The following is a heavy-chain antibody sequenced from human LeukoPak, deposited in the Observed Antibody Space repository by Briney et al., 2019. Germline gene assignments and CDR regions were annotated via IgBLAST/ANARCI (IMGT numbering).Heavy chain of an antibody. CDR3: AKDMYYYGSGYADWFDP. D-gene: IGHD3-10*01. J-gene: IGHJ5*02. Sequence: AGGSLRLSCAASGFTFSSYGMHWVRQAPGKGLEWVAVISYDGSNKYYADSVKGRFTISRDNSKNTLYLQMNSLRAEDTAVYYCAKDMYYYGSGYADWFDPWGQGTLVTVSS. V-gene: IGHV3-30*18. CDR2: ISYDGSNK. CDR1: GFTFSSYG.